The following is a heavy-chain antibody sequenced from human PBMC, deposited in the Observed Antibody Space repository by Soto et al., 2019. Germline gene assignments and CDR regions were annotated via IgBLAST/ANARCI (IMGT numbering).Heavy chain of an antibody. J-gene: IGHJ1*01. CDR1: GFTFSSYA. V-gene: IGHV3-30-3*01. CDR2: ISYDGSNK. Sequence: QVPLVESGGGVVQPGRSLRLSCADSGFTFSSYAMYWVRQAPGKGLEWVAVISYDGSNKYYADSVKGRFTISRDNSKNTLYLQMNSLRAEDTAVYYCARAVIAVAGSGSYFQHWGQGTLVTVSS. D-gene: IGHD6-19*01. CDR3: ARAVIAVAGSGSYFQH.